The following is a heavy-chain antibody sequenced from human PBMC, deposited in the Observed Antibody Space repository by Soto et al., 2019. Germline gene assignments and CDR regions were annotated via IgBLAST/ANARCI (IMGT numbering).Heavy chain of an antibody. CDR2: IIPIFGTA. CDR3: ARDVSGVNWFDP. CDR1: GGTFSSYA. Sequence: SVKVSCKASGGTFSSYAISWVRQAPGQGLEWMGGIIPIFGTANYAQKFQGRVTITADESTSTAYMELSSLRSEDTAVYYCARDVSGVNWFDPWGQGTLVTVSS. J-gene: IGHJ5*02. V-gene: IGHV1-69*13.